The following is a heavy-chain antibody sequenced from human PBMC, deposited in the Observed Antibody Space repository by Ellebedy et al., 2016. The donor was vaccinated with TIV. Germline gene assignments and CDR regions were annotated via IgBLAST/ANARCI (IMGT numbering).Heavy chain of an antibody. V-gene: IGHV3-48*02. CDR3: AKSASIIENFYYMDV. CDR1: GFTFTNYN. CDR2: ISISSSTI. Sequence: GGSLRLSCAASGFTFTNYNMNWVRQAPGKGLEWVSYISISSSTIYYADSVKGRFTISRDNAKNSMYLQMNSLRDEDTAVYYCAKSASIIENFYYMDVWGKGTTVTVSS. J-gene: IGHJ6*03. D-gene: IGHD2/OR15-2a*01.